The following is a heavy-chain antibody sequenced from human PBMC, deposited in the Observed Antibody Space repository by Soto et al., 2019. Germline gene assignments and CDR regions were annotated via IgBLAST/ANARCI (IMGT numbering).Heavy chain of an antibody. D-gene: IGHD2-21*01. CDR2: ISRILKI. CDR3: ARDFRAITAYGFAL. CDR1: GFNFNTYS. Sequence: EGQLVESGGGLVKAGGSLRLSCAASGFNFNTYSMNWFRQAPGEGLEWVSSISRILKIYYADSVKGRFTISRDDAQNSLYLQIESLRAEDTAVYCCARDFRAITAYGFALWGQGTMVTVSS. V-gene: IGHV3-21*02. J-gene: IGHJ3*01.